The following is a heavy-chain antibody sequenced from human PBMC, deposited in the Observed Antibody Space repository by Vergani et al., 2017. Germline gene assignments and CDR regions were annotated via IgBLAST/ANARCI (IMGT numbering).Heavy chain of an antibody. Sequence: EVQLVQSGAEVKKPGESLKISCKGSGYSFTNYWIGWVRQMPGKGLEWMGIIYPGDSDTRYSPSFQGQVTISADKSISTAYLQWSSLKASDTAMYYCAGQASIAVAGVYYYGMDVWGQGTTVTVSS. D-gene: IGHD6-19*01. J-gene: IGHJ6*02. CDR2: IYPGDSDT. V-gene: IGHV5-51*01. CDR3: AGQASIAVAGVYYYGMDV. CDR1: GYSFTNYW.